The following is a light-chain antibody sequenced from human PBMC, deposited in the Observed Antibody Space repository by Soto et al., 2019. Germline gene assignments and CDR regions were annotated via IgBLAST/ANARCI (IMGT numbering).Light chain of an antibody. Sequence: SYELTQPPSVSVAPGQKASISCGGNNIGIKDVYWYQQQPGQAPVLVVYDNRDRPSGIPERFSGSNSGNTATLTISRVEAGDEADYYCQVWDTSSDHPVFGGGTKLTVL. J-gene: IGLJ2*01. CDR3: QVWDTSSDHPV. V-gene: IGLV3-21*02. CDR2: DNR. CDR1: NIGIKD.